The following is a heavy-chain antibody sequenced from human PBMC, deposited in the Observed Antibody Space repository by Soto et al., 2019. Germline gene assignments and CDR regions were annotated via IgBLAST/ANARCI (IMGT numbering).Heavy chain of an antibody. V-gene: IGHV3-33*01. D-gene: IGHD1-26*01. CDR1: GFTFSPSG. J-gene: IGHJ4*02. CDR3: ARXAGGSPFDY. Sequence: QVQLVESGGGVVQPGTSLRLSCAASGFTFSPSGMHWVRQAPGKGLEWVAVIWSDGTTKDYADSVKGRFTISRDNSKNTLYLQMNXXRADDSAVYYCARXAGGSPFDYWGQGTLVTVSS. CDR2: IWSDGTTK.